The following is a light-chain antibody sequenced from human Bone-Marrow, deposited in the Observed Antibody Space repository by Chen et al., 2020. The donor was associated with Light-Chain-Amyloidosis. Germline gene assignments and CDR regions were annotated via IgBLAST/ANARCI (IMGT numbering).Light chain of an antibody. CDR2: RDT. V-gene: IGLV3-25*03. CDR1: DLPTNY. Sequence: SYELTQPPSVSVSPGQTARITCSGEDLPTNYAYWYQQKPGQAPVLVIHRDTERPSGISERFSGSSSGTIATLTISGVQAEDEADYHWQSADSSGTYEVIFGGGTKLTVL. J-gene: IGLJ2*01. CDR3: QSADSSGTYEVI.